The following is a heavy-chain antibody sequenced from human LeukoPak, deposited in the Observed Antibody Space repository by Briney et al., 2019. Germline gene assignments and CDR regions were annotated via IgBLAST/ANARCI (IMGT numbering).Heavy chain of an antibody. CDR3: ARGESSSSSLYYYYYYMDV. CDR2: IYTSGST. CDR1: GASISSGSYY. D-gene: IGHD6-6*01. J-gene: IGHJ6*03. Sequence: SETLSLTCTVSGASISSGSYYWSWIRQPAGKGLEWIGRIYTSGSTNYNPSLKSRVTISVDTSKNQFSLKLSSVTAADTAVYYCARGESSSSSLYYYYYYMDVWSKGTTVTVSS. V-gene: IGHV4-61*02.